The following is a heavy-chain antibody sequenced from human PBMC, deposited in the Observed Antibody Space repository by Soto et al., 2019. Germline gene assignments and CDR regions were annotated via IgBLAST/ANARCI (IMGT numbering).Heavy chain of an antibody. Sequence: SETLSLTCAVSGGSISSGGYSWSWIRQPPGKGLEWIGYIYYSGSTYYNPSLKSRVTISVDTSKNQFSLKLSSVTAADTAVYYCARARTIFGVVNWFDPWGQGTLVTVS. V-gene: IGHV4-31*11. D-gene: IGHD3-3*01. CDR3: ARARTIFGVVNWFDP. J-gene: IGHJ5*02. CDR1: GGSISSGGYS. CDR2: IYYSGST.